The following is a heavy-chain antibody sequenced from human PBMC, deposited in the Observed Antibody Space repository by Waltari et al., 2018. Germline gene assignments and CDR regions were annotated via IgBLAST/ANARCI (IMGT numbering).Heavy chain of an antibody. Sequence: QVELQESGPGLVKPSETLSLTCNVSGDSISGSYWSWIRQPPGKRLEWIGYICYSGNTNYSPSLNSRVTLSVDTSKNQLSLKLRSVTAADTAVYFCARGVTGEGGYWGQGILVIVSS. CDR1: GDSISGSY. V-gene: IGHV4-59*01. CDR2: ICYSGNT. D-gene: IGHD1-20*01. CDR3: ARGVTGEGGY. J-gene: IGHJ4*02.